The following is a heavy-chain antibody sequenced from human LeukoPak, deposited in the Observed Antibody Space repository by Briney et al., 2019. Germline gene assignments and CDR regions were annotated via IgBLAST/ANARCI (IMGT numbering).Heavy chain of an antibody. J-gene: IGHJ5*02. V-gene: IGHV4-61*02. Sequence: PSETLSLTCTVSGGSISSSSYYWSWIRQPAGKVLEWIGRIYTSGSTNYNPSLKSRVTISVDTSKNQFSLKLSSVTAADTAVYYCARDNTIFGPNWFDPWGQGTLVTVSS. CDR2: IYTSGST. CDR1: GGSISSSSYY. D-gene: IGHD3-3*01. CDR3: ARDNTIFGPNWFDP.